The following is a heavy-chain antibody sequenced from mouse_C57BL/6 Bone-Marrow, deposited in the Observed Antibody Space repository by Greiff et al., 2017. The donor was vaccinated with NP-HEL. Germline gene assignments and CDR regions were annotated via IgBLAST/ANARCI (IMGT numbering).Heavy chain of an antibody. J-gene: IGHJ3*01. Sequence: VQLKESGAELVRPGASVTLSCKASGYTFTDYEMHWVKQTPVHGLEWIGAIDPETGGTAYNQKFKGKAILTADKSSSTAYMELRSLTSEDSAVYYCTRTYDGYYPFAYWGQGTLVTVSA. D-gene: IGHD2-3*01. CDR2: IDPETGGT. CDR1: GYTFTDYE. CDR3: TRTYDGYYPFAY. V-gene: IGHV1-15*01.